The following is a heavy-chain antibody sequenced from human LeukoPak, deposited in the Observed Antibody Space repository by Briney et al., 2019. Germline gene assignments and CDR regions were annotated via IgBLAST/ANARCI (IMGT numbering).Heavy chain of an antibody. CDR3: ARGRLSPITARANFFDY. CDR2: MNPNTGTT. V-gene: IGHV1-8*01. D-gene: IGHD5-24*01. CDR1: GYTFTSYD. Sequence: EASVKVSCKASGYTFTSYDINWVRQATGQGLEWMGWMNPNTGTTGYAEKFQGRVTFSRDTSKTTAYMEVSSLRSDDTAVYYCARGRLSPITARANFFDYWGQGTRVTVSS. J-gene: IGHJ4*02.